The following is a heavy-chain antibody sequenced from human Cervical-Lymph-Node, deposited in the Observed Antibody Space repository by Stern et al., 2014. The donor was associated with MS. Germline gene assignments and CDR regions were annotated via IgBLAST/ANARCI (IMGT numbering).Heavy chain of an antibody. CDR2: ISANADTT. D-gene: IGHD3-22*01. CDR1: GFTFSSYA. J-gene: IGHJ1*01. CDR3: AKDQQPVVVMSPFQH. V-gene: IGHV3-23*04. Sequence: EVQLVESGGGLVQPGGSLRLSCAATGFTFSSYAMNWVRQAPGKGLELVSVISANADTTYYPATVKGRFTISRDNAKNTLYLQMISLRAEDTAVYYCAKDQQPVVVMSPFQHWGQGTLVTVPS.